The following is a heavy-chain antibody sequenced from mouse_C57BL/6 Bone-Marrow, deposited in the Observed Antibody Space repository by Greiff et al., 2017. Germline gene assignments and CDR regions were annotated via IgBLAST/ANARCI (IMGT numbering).Heavy chain of an antibody. V-gene: IGHV5-15*04. Sequence: EVKLEESGGGLVQPGGSLKLSCAASGFTFSDYGMAWVRQAPRTGPEWVAFISNLAYSIYYAHTLTGRFTISRENAKNTLYLEMSSLRSEDTAMYYCARHRGTVVEGWFAYWGQGTLVTVSA. CDR1: GFTFSDYG. D-gene: IGHD1-1*01. CDR3: ARHRGTVVEGWFAY. CDR2: ISNLAYSI. J-gene: IGHJ3*01.